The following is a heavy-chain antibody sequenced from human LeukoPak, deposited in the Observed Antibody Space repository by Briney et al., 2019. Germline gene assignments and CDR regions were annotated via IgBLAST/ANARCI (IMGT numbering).Heavy chain of an antibody. D-gene: IGHD2-21*01. Sequence: PGGSLRLSCAASGFTFSSYGMHWVRQAPGKGLEWVAVISYDGSNKYYADSVKGRFTISRDNSKNTLYLQMNSLRAEDTAVYYCAKDLRLWAAPDYWGQGTLATVSS. CDR2: ISYDGSNK. CDR3: AKDLRLWAAPDY. J-gene: IGHJ4*02. V-gene: IGHV3-30*18. CDR1: GFTFSSYG.